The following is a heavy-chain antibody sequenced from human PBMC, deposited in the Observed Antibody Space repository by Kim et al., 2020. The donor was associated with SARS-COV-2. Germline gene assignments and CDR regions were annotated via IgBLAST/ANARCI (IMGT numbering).Heavy chain of an antibody. CDR1: GFTFSSYS. CDR2: ISSSSSTI. CDR3: ARDERGSQYAFDI. J-gene: IGHJ3*02. Sequence: GGSLRLSCAASGFTFSSYSMNWVRQAPGKGLEWVSYISSSSSTIYYADSVKGRFTISRDNAKNSLYLQMNSLRDDDTAVYYCARDERGSQYAFDIWGQGTMVTVSS. D-gene: IGHD1-26*01. V-gene: IGHV3-48*02.